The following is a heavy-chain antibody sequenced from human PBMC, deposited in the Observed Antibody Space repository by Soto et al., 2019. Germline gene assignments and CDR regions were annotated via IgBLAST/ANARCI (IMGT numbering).Heavy chain of an antibody. CDR2: ISAYNGNT. CDR1: GYTFTSYG. J-gene: IGHJ4*02. CDR3: ARDRDTMVRGVPPGAVDY. V-gene: IGHV1-18*01. D-gene: IGHD3-10*01. Sequence: QVQLVQSGAEVKKPGASVKVSCKASGYTFTSYGISWVRQAPGQGLEWMGWISAYNGNTNYAQKLQGRVTMTTDTSTSTAYMELRSLRSDDTAVYYCARDRDTMVRGVPPGAVDYWGQGTLVTVSS.